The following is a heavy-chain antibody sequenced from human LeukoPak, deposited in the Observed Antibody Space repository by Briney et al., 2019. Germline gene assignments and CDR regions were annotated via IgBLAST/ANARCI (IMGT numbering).Heavy chain of an antibody. CDR1: GFTFSSYA. D-gene: IGHD3-22*01. V-gene: IGHV3-30-3*01. J-gene: IGHJ4*02. Sequence: GGSLRLSCAASGFTFSSYAMHWVRQAPGKGLEWVAVISYDGSNKYYADSVKDRFTTSRDNSKNTLYLQMNSLRAEDTAVYYCARGKAYYDSSGQPSMWYCFDYWGQGTLVTVSS. CDR3: ARGKAYYDSSGQPSMWYCFDY. CDR2: ISYDGSNK.